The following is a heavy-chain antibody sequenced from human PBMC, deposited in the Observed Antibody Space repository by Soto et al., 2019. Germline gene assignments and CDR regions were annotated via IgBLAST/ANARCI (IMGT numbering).Heavy chain of an antibody. CDR3: ASPTGIAPAVCYFDP. V-gene: IGHV4-59*08. J-gene: IGHJ2*01. D-gene: IGHD6-13*01. Sequence: QVQLQESGPGLVKPSETLSLTCTLSGDYITSHYWTWSRQPPGKGLEWIGYVYYDAKTDSHPSLKGLVTISLDTSKNQISLSLTSVTAADTPVYYSASPTGIAPAVCYFDPWGRCTLVTVSS. CDR2: VYYDAKT. CDR1: GDYITSHY.